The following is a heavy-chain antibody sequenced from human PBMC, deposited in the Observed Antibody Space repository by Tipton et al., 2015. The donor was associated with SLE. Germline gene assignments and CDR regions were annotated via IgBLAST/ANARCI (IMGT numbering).Heavy chain of an antibody. Sequence: TLSLTCTVSGGSISSSSYYWGWIRQPPGKGLEWIGRIYYSGSSYYNPSLKSRVTISLHTSANQFSLKLSSVTAADTAVYFCARMFGDSRTNWFDPWGRGTLVTVSS. CDR3: ARMFGDSRTNWFDP. CDR2: IYYSGSS. CDR1: GGSISSSSYY. V-gene: IGHV4-39*07. D-gene: IGHD3-10*02. J-gene: IGHJ5*02.